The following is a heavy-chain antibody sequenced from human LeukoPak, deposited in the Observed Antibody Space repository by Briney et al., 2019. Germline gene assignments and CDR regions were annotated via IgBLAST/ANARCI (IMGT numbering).Heavy chain of an antibody. CDR3: AKELPRVTYWYLDL. CDR1: GFTFSSYG. V-gene: IGHV3-30*18. CDR2: ISYDGSNK. Sequence: PGGSLRLSCAASGFTFSSYGMHWVRQAPGRGLEWVAAISYDGSNKHYEDSVEGRFTISRDNSKNTLYLQMNSLRAEDTVVYYCAKELPRVTYWYLDLWGRGTLVTVSS. J-gene: IGHJ2*01. D-gene: IGHD4-17*01.